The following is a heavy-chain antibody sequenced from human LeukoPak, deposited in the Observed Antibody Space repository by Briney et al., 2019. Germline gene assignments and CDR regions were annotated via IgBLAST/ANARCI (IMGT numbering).Heavy chain of an antibody. D-gene: IGHD6-19*01. CDR1: GYSFTSYW. CDR2: IDPSDSYT. J-gene: IGHJ4*02. Sequence: RGESLKISCKGSGYSFTSYWISWVRKMPGKGLEWMGRIDPSDSYTNYSPSFQGHVTISADKSISTAYLQWSSLKASDTAMYYCARHRMPGIAVAASDYWGQGTLVTVSS. CDR3: ARHRMPGIAVAASDY. V-gene: IGHV5-10-1*01.